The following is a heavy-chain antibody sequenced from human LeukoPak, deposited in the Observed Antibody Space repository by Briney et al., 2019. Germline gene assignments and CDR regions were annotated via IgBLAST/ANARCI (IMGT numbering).Heavy chain of an antibody. CDR1: GGSISSYY. CDR3: ARGKPDILTADP. J-gene: IGHJ5*02. CDR2: IYYSGST. Sequence: PSETLSLTCTVSGGSISSYYWSWVRQPPGKGLEWIGYIYYSGSTNYYPSLKSRVTISVDTSKNQFSLKLSSVTAADTAVYYCARGKPDILTADPWGQGTLVTVSS. D-gene: IGHD3-9*01. V-gene: IGHV4-59*01.